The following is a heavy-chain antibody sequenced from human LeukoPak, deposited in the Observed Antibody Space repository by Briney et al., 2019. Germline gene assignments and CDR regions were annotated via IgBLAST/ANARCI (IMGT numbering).Heavy chain of an antibody. CDR1: GGSFSGYY. CDR2: INHSGST. V-gene: IGHV4-34*01. D-gene: IGHD3-9*01. J-gene: IGHJ5*02. CDR3: ARGRARYFDWLVTS. Sequence: SETLSLTCAVYGGSFSGYYWSWIRQPPGKGLEWIGEINHSGSTNYNPSLKSRVTISVDTSKNQFSLKLSSVTAADTAVYYCARGRARYFDWLVTSWGQGTLVTVSS.